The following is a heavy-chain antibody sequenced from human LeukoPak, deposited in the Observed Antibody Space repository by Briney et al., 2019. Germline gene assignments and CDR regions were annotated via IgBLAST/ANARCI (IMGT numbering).Heavy chain of an antibody. CDR2: IDPSDSYT. V-gene: IGHV5-10-1*01. CDR1: GYNFTSYC. J-gene: IGHJ4*02. Sequence: GESLRISCKGSGYNFTSYCISWVRQLPGKGLEWMGMIDPSDSYTNYSPSFQGHVTISADKSISAAYLQWSSLKASDTAMYYCARRHYYGSGSYPYWGQGTLVTVSS. D-gene: IGHD3-10*01. CDR3: ARRHYYGSGSYPY.